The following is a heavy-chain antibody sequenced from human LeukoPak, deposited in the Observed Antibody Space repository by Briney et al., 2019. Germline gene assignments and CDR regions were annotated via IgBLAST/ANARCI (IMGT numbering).Heavy chain of an antibody. CDR3: ARNNYYDFWSGPRYYYHMDV. CDR2: IYTSGST. CDR1: GGSISSGSYY. D-gene: IGHD3-3*01. Sequence: SQTLSLTCTVSGGSISSGSYYWSWIRQPAGKGLEWIGRIYTSGSTNYNPSLKSRVTISVDTSKNQFSLKLSSVTAADTAVYYCARNNYYDFWSGPRYYYHMDVWGKGTTVTVSS. J-gene: IGHJ6*03. V-gene: IGHV4-61*02.